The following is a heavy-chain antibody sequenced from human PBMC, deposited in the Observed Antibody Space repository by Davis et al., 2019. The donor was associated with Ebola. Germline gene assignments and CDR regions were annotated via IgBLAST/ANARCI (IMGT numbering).Heavy chain of an antibody. Sequence: PSETLSLTFPISGDSVSSNSGAWNWIRQSPSRGLEWLGRTYYSSKWYKDYAVSVKSRITINPDTSRDQFSLQLNSVTPEDTALYYCARGWLRGGMDVWGEGTTVTVSS. CDR3: ARGWLRGGMDV. CDR1: GDSVSSNSGA. J-gene: IGHJ6*04. V-gene: IGHV6-1*01. D-gene: IGHD5-18*01. CDR2: TYYSSKWYK.